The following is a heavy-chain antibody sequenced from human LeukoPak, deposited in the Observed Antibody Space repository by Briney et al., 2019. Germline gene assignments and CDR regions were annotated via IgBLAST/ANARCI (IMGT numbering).Heavy chain of an antibody. V-gene: IGHV5-51*01. CDR2: IYPGDSDT. D-gene: IGHD4-17*01. CDR3: VRLDGDYVSFFDY. Sequence: GESLKISCKGSGYSSTTYWIGWVRQMTGKGLEWMGIIYPGDSDTRYSPSFQGHVTISADKSMSTAYLQWSSLKASDTAMYYCVRLDGDYVSFFDYWGQGTLVTVSS. CDR1: GYSSTTYW. J-gene: IGHJ4*02.